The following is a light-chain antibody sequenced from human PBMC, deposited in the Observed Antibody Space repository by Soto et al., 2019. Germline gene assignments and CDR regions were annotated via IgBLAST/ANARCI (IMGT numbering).Light chain of an antibody. CDR3: SSYTSSSTYV. V-gene: IGLV2-14*01. Sequence: QSALTQPASVSGSPGQSIAISCTGTSSDVGYYNYVSWYQQHPGKAPNVMIYDVNNRPSGVPDRFSGSKSGNTASLTISGLQAEYEADYYCSSYTSSSTYVFGTGTKVTVL. CDR2: DVN. CDR1: SSDVGYYNY. J-gene: IGLJ1*01.